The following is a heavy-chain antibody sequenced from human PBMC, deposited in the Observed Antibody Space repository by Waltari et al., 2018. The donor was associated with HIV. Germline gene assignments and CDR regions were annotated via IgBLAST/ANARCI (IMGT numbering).Heavy chain of an antibody. V-gene: IGHV1-69*01. Sequence: QLVQSGAEVKKPGSSVKVSCKAVGGSLSDFAFNWVRQAPGQGLEWMGGIAPKFGIPNHPQKFQDRVTISADGSTSTVYMELRSLRSDDTAMYFCAKEGAIAKHYDFWSGRLDFWGLGTLVTVSS. J-gene: IGHJ4*02. CDR2: IAPKFGIP. CDR3: AKEGAIAKHYDFWSGRLDF. D-gene: IGHD3-3*01. CDR1: GGSLSDFA.